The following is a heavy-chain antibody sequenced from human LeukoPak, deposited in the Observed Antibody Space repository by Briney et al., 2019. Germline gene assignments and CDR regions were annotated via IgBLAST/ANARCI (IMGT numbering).Heavy chain of an antibody. CDR2: INYSGST. CDR1: GGSISSSSYY. CDR3: ARGSPGILTGYHNNYYYYYYMDV. J-gene: IGHJ6*03. Sequence: PSETLSLTCTVSGGSISSSSYYWGWIRQPPGKGLEWIGSINYSGSTYYNPSLKSRVTMSVDTSKNQFSLRLSSVTAADTAVYYCARGSPGILTGYHNNYYYYYYMDVWGKGTTVTISS. V-gene: IGHV4-39*07. D-gene: IGHD3-9*01.